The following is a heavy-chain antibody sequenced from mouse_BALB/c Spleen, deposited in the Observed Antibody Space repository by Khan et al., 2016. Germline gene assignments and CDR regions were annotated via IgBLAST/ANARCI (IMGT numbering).Heavy chain of an antibody. D-gene: IGHD1-1*01. CDR2: ISYSGST. CDR3: ARHYYYIFDC. J-gene: IGHJ2*01. CDR1: GYSITSDYA. V-gene: IGHV3-2*02. Sequence: EVKLEESGPGLVKPSQFLSLTCTVTGYSITSDYAWNWIRQFPGNKLEWMGYISYSGSTSYNPSLKSRISITRDTSKNQFFLQLNSVTTVCTATYYCARHYYYIFDCWGQGTTLTVSS.